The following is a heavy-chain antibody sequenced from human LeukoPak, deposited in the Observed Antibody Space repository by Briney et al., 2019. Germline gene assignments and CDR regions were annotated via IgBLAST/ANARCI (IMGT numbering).Heavy chain of an antibody. CDR2: ISGSGGST. CDR3: AKGRGTTVTAAANY. D-gene: IGHD4-17*01. Sequence: GGSLRLSCAASGFTFSSYAMSWVRQAPGKGLEWVSAISGSGGSTYYTDSVKGRFTISRDNSKNTLFLQFNSLRADDTAVYYCAKGRGTTVTAAANYWGQGTLVTVSS. CDR1: GFTFSSYA. V-gene: IGHV3-23*01. J-gene: IGHJ4*02.